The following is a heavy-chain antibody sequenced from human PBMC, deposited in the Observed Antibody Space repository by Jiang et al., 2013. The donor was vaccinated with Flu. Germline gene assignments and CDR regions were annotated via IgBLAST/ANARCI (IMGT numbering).Heavy chain of an antibody. J-gene: IGHJ3*02. CDR3: ARHLEWTLYGFDM. CDR1: GGSLSSNHYY. V-gene: IGHV4-39*07. D-gene: IGHD2-8*01. CDR2: IYYTETT. Sequence: GPGLVKPSESLSLTCTVSGGSLSSNHYYWGWIRQPPGKGLEWIGSIYYTETTYYNPSLKSRVTISIDTSKNQFSLRLSSVSAADTALYYCARHLEWTLYGFDMWGQGTMVTVSS.